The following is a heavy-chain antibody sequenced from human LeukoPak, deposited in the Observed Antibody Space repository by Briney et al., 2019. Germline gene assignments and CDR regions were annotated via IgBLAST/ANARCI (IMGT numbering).Heavy chain of an antibody. Sequence: GGSLRLSCAASGFTFSGYWMHWVRQDPGKGLVWVSRINSDGSSTSYADSVKGRFTISRDYAKNTLYLQMNSLRAEDTAVYYCARELRWFAFGELLPTHFDYWGQGTLVTVSS. CDR2: INSDGSST. J-gene: IGHJ4*02. CDR3: ARELRWFAFGELLPTHFDY. V-gene: IGHV3-74*01. CDR1: GFTFSGYW. D-gene: IGHD3-10*01.